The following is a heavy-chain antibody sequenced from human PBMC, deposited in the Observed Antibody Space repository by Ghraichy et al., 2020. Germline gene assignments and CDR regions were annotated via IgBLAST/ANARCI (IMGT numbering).Heavy chain of an antibody. CDR3: ARDLITVGFDAFDI. CDR2: IKQDGSEK. CDR1: GFTFSSYW. D-gene: IGHD3-10*01. V-gene: IGHV3-7*01. Sequence: GGSLRLSCAASGFTFSSYWMSWVRQAPGKGLEWVANIKQDGSEKYYVDSVKGRFTISRDNAKNSLYLQMNSLRAEDTAVYYCARDLITVGFDAFDIWGQGTMVTVSS. J-gene: IGHJ3*02.